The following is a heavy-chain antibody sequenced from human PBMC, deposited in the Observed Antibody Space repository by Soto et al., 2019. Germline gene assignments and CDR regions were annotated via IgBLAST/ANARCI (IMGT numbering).Heavy chain of an antibody. J-gene: IGHJ3*02. V-gene: IGHV3-21*01. CDR1: GFTFRSYS. D-gene: IGHD2-2*01. CDR3: ARVGGGYQLLHAFDI. Sequence: KPGGSLRLSCAASGFTFRSYSMNWVRQAPGKGLEWVSSISSSSSYIYYADSVKGRFTLSRDNAKNSLYLQMNSLRAEDTAVYYCARVGGGYQLLHAFDIWGQGTLVTVSS. CDR2: ISSSSSYI.